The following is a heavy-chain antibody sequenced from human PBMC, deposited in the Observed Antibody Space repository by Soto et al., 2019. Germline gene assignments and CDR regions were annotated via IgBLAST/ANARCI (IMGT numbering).Heavy chain of an antibody. V-gene: IGHV3-74*03. Sequence: GGSLRLSCAASGFTLGDYRMHWVRQPPGKGPEWVSRMTGDGRTPQYADSVKGRFTASRDNAKSTLYLQMNSLRAEDTAVYYCTTAEVDYWGPVTLVTLSS. CDR2: MTGDGRTP. CDR1: GFTLGDYR. J-gene: IGHJ4*01. CDR3: TTAEVDY.